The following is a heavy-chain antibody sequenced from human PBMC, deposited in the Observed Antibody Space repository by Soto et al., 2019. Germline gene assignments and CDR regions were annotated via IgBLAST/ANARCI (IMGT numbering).Heavy chain of an antibody. CDR3: ARGERFDPTTGYYYGMRV. D-gene: IGHD1-1*01. V-gene: IGHV1-2*02. J-gene: IGHJ6*02. CDR2: INSNSGGT. CDR1: GDTLTGYY. Sequence: ASVKVSCKASGDTLTGYYIHWVRQAPGQGLDWMGWINSNSGGTNYAQRFQGRVSMTMDTSINTAYMDLSRLRSDDTAVFYCARGERFDPTTGYYYGMRVWGQGTTVTVSS.